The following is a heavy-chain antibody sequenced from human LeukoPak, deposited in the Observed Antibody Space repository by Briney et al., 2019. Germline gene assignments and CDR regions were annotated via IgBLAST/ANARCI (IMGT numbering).Heavy chain of an antibody. Sequence: YGGXXXGYYWSWIRQPPGKGLEWIGEINHSGSTNYNPSLKSRVTISVDTSKNQFSLKLSSVTAADTAVYYCARGVTTVTTSQYYFDYWGQGTLVTVSS. CDR1: GGXXXGYY. CDR3: ARGVTTVTTSQYYFDY. V-gene: IGHV4-34*01. CDR2: INHSGST. D-gene: IGHD4-17*01. J-gene: IGHJ4*02.